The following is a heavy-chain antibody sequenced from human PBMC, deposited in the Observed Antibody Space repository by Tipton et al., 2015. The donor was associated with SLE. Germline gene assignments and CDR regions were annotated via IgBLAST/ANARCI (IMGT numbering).Heavy chain of an antibody. V-gene: IGHV3-48*01. CDR3: ARDHFRGGWTRFDP. CDR1: GFTFSSYS. Sequence: SLRLSCAASGFTFSSYSMNWVRQAPGKGLEWVSYISSSSSTIYYADSVKGRFTISRDNAKNSLYLQMNSLRAEDTAVYYCARDHFRGGWTRFDPWGQGTLVTVSS. CDR2: ISSSSSTI. D-gene: IGHD5-24*01. J-gene: IGHJ5*02.